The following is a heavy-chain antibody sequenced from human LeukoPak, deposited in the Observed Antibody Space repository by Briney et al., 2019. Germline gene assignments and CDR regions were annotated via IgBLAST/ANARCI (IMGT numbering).Heavy chain of an antibody. V-gene: IGHV3-21*01. CDR3: ARESGSYFFDY. CDR2: ISSSSSYI. D-gene: IGHD1-26*01. Sequence: GGSLRLSCAASGFTFSSYGMHWVRQAPGKGLEWVSSISSSSSYIYYADSVKGRFTISRDNAKNSLYLQMNSLRAEDTAVYYCARESGSYFFDYWGQGTLVTVSS. J-gene: IGHJ4*02. CDR1: GFTFSSYG.